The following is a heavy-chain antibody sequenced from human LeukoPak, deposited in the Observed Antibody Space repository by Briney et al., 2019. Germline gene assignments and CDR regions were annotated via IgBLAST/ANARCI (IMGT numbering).Heavy chain of an antibody. Sequence: GGSLRLSCAASGFAFNNYAMTWVRQAPGKGLEWVANINDNGGQRHYADSVKGRFTISRDNSKNTLFLQMDSLRAEDTAVYYCAKTQWKVGATDYFDYWGQGILVTVSS. V-gene: IGHV3-23*01. CDR3: AKTQWKVGATDYFDY. CDR2: INDNGGQR. D-gene: IGHD1-26*01. J-gene: IGHJ4*02. CDR1: GFAFNNYA.